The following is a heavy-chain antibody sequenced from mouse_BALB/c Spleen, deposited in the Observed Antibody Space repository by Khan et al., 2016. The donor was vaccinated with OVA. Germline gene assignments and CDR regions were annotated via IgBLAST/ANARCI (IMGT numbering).Heavy chain of an antibody. CDR1: GFTFSDYY. CDR3: ARGYYGDPFAY. Sequence: EVELVESGGGLVNPGGSLKLSCAASGFTFSDYYMYWVRQSPEKRLEWVATISDGASYTYYPDSVKGRFTISRDDAKNNLYLRMSSLKSEDTAMYYCARGYYGDPFAYWGQGLWSLSLQ. J-gene: IGHJ3*01. D-gene: IGHD2-13*01. V-gene: IGHV5-4*02. CDR2: ISDGASYT.